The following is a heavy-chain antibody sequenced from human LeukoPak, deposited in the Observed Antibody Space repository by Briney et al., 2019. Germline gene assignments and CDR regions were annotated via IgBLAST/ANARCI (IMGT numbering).Heavy chain of an antibody. CDR1: GGSISSGSYY. CDR3: ARDGATVVTPDYNWFDP. Sequence: SETLSLTCTVSGGSISSGSYYWSWIRQPAGKGLEWIGRIYTSGSTNYNPSLKSRVTISVDTPKNQFSLKLSSVTAADTAVYYCARDGATVVTPDYNWFDPRGQGTLVTVSS. D-gene: IGHD4-23*01. CDR2: IYTSGST. V-gene: IGHV4-61*02. J-gene: IGHJ5*02.